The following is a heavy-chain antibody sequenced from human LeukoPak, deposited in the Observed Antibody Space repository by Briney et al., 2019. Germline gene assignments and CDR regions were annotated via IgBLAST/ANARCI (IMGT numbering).Heavy chain of an antibody. D-gene: IGHD6-19*01. V-gene: IGHV1-8*01. Sequence: ASVKVSCKASGYTFTSYDINWVRQATGQGLEWMGRMNPNSGNTGYAQNFQGRVTMTRNTSISTAYMELSSLRSEDTAVYYCARVPGGGYSSGYYWFDPWGQGTLVTVSS. CDR3: ARVPGGGYSSGYYWFDP. J-gene: IGHJ5*02. CDR1: GYTFTSYD. CDR2: MNPNSGNT.